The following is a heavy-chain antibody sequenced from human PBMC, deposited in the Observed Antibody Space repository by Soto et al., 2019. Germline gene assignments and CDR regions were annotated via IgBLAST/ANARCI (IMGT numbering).Heavy chain of an antibody. D-gene: IGHD6-13*01. CDR2: ISAYNGNT. V-gene: IGHV1-18*01. CDR1: GYTFTSHG. Sequence: QVQLVQSGAEVKKPGASVKVSCKASGYTFTSHGISWVRQAPGQGLEWMGWISAYNGNTNYAQKLQGRVTMTTDTSTSTAYMELRSLRSDDTAVYYCASFSIAATDPYGMDVWGQGTTVTVSS. CDR3: ASFSIAATDPYGMDV. J-gene: IGHJ6*02.